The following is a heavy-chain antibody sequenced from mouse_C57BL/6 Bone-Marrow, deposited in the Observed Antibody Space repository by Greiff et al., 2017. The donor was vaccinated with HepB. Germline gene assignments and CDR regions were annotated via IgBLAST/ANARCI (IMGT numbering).Heavy chain of an antibody. CDR2: IDPETGGT. D-gene: IGHD3-2*02. CDR3: TRRETAQATLLGY. Sequence: QVHVKQSGAELVRPGASVTLSCKASGYTFTDYEMHWVKQTPVHGLEWIGAIDPETGGTAYNQKFKGKAILTADKSSSTAYMELRSLTSEDSAVYYCTRRETAQATLLGYWGQGTTLTVSS. J-gene: IGHJ2*01. V-gene: IGHV1-15*01. CDR1: GYTFTDYE.